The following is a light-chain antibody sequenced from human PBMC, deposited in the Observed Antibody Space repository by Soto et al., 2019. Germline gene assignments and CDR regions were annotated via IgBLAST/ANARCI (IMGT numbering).Light chain of an antibody. J-gene: IGKJ4*01. CDR1: QTVRNNY. CDR2: DAS. Sequence: ELVLTQSAVTLSFSPGQRATLSCRASQTVRNNYLAWYQQKPGQAPRLLIYDASSRATGIPDRFSGGGSGTDFTLTISRLEPEDFAVYYCQQFSIYPPTFGGGTKVDIK. V-gene: IGKV3-20*01. CDR3: QQFSIYPPT.